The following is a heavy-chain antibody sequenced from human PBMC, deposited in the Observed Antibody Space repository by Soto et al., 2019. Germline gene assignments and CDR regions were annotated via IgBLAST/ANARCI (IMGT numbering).Heavy chain of an antibody. CDR3: AHRTRHCGRGYCYSCFDY. CDR2: IYWNDDK. J-gene: IGHJ4*02. D-gene: IGHD2-21*01. V-gene: IGHV2-5*01. Sequence: QITLKESGPPLVKPTQTLTLTCTFSDFSLSTSGEGVGWIRQPPGQALEWLALIYWNDDKRYSPSLKSRLTIPNDTSRKQVVLTLANLDPAHTATYYCAHRTRHCGRGYCYSCFDYWGQGTLVTVSS. CDR1: DFSLSTSGEG.